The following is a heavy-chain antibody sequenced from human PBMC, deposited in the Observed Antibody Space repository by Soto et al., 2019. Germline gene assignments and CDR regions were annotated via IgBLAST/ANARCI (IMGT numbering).Heavy chain of an antibody. CDR2: IYYSGST. CDR3: AGQLRDNYYYYCMDV. CDR1: GGSISSYY. V-gene: IGHV4-59*01. Sequence: PSETLSLTCTVSGGSISSYYWSWIRQPPGKGLEWIGYIYYSGSTNYNPSLKSRVTISVDTSKNQFSLKLSSVTAADTAVYYCAGQLRDNYYYYCMDVWGQGTTVTVSS. D-gene: IGHD6-19*01. J-gene: IGHJ6*02.